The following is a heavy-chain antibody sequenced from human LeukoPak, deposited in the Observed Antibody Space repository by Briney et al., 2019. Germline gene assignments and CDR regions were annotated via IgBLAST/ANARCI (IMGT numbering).Heavy chain of an antibody. CDR3: AREYYDFWSGYYWFDP. D-gene: IGHD3-3*01. CDR2: IKQDGSEK. Sequence: GGSLRLSCAASGFTFSSYWMSWVRQAPGKGLEWVANIKQDGSEKYYVDSVKGRFTISRDNAKNSLYLQMNSLRAEDTGVYYWAREYYDFWSGYYWFDPWGQGTLVTVSS. J-gene: IGHJ5*02. V-gene: IGHV3-7*01. CDR1: GFTFSSYW.